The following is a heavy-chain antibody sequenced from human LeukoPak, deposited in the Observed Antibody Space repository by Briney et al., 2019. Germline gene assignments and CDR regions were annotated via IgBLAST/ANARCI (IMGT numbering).Heavy chain of an antibody. V-gene: IGHV3-23*01. J-gene: IGHJ4*02. CDR3: AKDLGISGWSFDY. CDR2: ISGSGGST. CDR1: GFTFSTYA. Sequence: GGSLRLSCAASGFTFSTYAMSWVRQAPGKGLEWVSAISGSGGSTYYADSVKGRFTISRDNSKNTLYLQMNSLRAEDTAVYYCAKDLGISGWSFDYWGRGTLVTVSS. D-gene: IGHD3-10*01.